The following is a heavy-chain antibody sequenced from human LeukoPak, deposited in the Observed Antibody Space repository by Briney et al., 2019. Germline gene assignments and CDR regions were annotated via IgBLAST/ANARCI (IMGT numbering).Heavy chain of an antibody. CDR2: IYYSGST. J-gene: IGHJ4*02. Sequence: SETLSLTCTVSGGSISSGDYYWSWIRQPPGKGLEWIGNIYYSGSTYYNPSLKSRVTISVDTSKNQFSLKLSSVTAADTAVYYCARDRERGTTGTTLDYWGQGTLVTVSS. CDR3: ARDRERGTTGTTLDY. CDR1: GGSISSGDYY. V-gene: IGHV4-30-4*01. D-gene: IGHD1-1*01.